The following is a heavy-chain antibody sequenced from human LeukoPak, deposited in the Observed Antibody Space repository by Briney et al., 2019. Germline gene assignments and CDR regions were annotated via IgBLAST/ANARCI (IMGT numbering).Heavy chain of an antibody. CDR2: ISGNGGKI. CDR1: EFTFSNYA. CDR3: AKRDYYDSSGYAPLFDY. Sequence: GGSLRLSCAASEFTFSNYAMAWVRKAQGEGLEWVSGISGNGGKIYYADSVKGRFTISRDNSKNTLYLQMNSLRGEDTAVYFCAKRDYYDSSGYAPLFDYWGQGTLVTVSP. V-gene: IGHV3-23*01. J-gene: IGHJ4*02. D-gene: IGHD3-22*01.